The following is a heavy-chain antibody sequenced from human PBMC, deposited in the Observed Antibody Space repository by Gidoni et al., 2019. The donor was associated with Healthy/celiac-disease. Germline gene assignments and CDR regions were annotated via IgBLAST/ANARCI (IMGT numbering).Heavy chain of an antibody. CDR1: GYSFTSYW. CDR2: IYPGDSDT. D-gene: IGHD5-18*01. V-gene: IGHV5-51*01. CDR3: ARHRGYSYDTAPSDY. J-gene: IGHJ4*02. Sequence: EVQLVQSGATVKKPGESLKISCKGSGYSFTSYWIGWVRQMHGKGLEWMGIIYPGDSDTRYSPSFQGQVTISADKSISTAYLQWSSLKASDTAMYYCARHRGYSYDTAPSDYWGQGTLVTVSS.